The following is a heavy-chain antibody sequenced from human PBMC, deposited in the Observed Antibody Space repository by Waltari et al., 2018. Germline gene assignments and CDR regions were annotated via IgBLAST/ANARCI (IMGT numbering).Heavy chain of an antibody. CDR3: ARDRNTMVREGFDP. V-gene: IGHV1-69*14. D-gene: IGHD3-10*01. J-gene: IGHJ5*02. Sequence: QVQLVQSGAEVKKPGSSVKVSCKASGGTFSSYAISWVRQAPGQGLEWMGGLNPCFGTANYAQKFQGRVTITADKSTSTAYMELSSLGSEDTAVYYCARDRNTMVREGFDPWGQGTLVTVSS. CDR1: GGTFSSYA. CDR2: LNPCFGTA.